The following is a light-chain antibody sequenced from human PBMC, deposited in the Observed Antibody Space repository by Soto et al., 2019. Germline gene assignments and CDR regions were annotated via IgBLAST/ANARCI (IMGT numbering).Light chain of an antibody. J-gene: IGKJ5*01. CDR3: QQSSDWPPFT. Sequence: EIVMTQSPATLSVSPGERATLSCRASQSVSSNLAWYQQKPGQAPRLLIYGASTRATGVPARFSGSGSGTAFTLTIDSPQSEDFAVYYCQQSSDWPPFTFGQGTRLEIK. CDR2: GAS. V-gene: IGKV3-15*01. CDR1: QSVSSN.